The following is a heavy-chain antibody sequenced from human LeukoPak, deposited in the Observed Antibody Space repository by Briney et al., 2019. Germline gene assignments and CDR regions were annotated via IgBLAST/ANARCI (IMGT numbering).Heavy chain of an antibody. J-gene: IGHJ4*02. Sequence: GGSLRLSCAASGFTFSHYSMNWVRQAPGQGLEWVSYISSSSSSIYYADSVKGRFTISRDNAKNSLYLQMNSLRAEDTAVYYCARDRPSIVGAWGYFDYWGQGTLVTVSS. CDR3: ARDRPSIVGAWGYFDY. CDR1: GFTFSHYS. D-gene: IGHD1-26*01. V-gene: IGHV3-48*01. CDR2: ISSSSSSI.